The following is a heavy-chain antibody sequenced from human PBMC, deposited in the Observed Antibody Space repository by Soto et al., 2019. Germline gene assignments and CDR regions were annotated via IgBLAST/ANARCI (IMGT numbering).Heavy chain of an antibody. J-gene: IGHJ6*03. V-gene: IGHV4-34*01. CDR3: ARASGVDFWSGYPGRYYYYMDV. Sequence: QVQLQQWGAGLLKPSETLSLTCAVYGGSFSGYYWSWIRQPPGKGLEWIGEINHSGSTNYNPSLKRRVTISVDTSKNQFSLKLSSVTAADTAVYYCARASGVDFWSGYPGRYYYYMDVWCKGTTVTVSS. CDR1: GGSFSGYY. CDR2: INHSGST. D-gene: IGHD3-3*01.